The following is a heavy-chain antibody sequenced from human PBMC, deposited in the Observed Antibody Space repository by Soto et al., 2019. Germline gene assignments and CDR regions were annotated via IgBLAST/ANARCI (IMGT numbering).Heavy chain of an antibody. J-gene: IGHJ4*02. CDR1: GFSFSSKW. V-gene: IGHV3-7*01. Sequence: EVELVESGGGLVQPGGSLTLSCSASGFSFSSKWMTWVRQAPGMGLQWVANIKPDGSETYYLDSVKGRFTISRDNTKNSLYLQMNGLRAEEAALYFCATDLNWENYWGQGTLVTVSS. CDR3: ATDLNWENY. D-gene: IGHD1-1*01. CDR2: IKPDGSET.